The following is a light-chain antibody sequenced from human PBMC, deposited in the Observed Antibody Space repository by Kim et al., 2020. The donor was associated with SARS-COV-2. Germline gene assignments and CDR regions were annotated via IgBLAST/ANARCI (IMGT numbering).Light chain of an antibody. CDR2: GAS. Sequence: SPVERATLSCRASQIIISTYLAWFQQKPGQAPRLLMYGASYRATDIPDRFSGSASGTVFTLTISRLEPEDSAVYYCHYYGTSFLTFGGGTKVDIK. CDR3: HYYGTSFLT. CDR1: QIIISTY. J-gene: IGKJ4*01. V-gene: IGKV3-20*01.